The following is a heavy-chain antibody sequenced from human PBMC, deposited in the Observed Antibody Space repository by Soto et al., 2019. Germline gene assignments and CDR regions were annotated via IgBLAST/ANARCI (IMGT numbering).Heavy chain of an antibody. J-gene: IGHJ5*02. D-gene: IGHD3-16*01. CDR2: VYYSGST. CDR1: GGSISSFY. Sequence: SETLSLTCTVSGGSISSFYWSWIRQPPGKGLEWIGDVYYSGSTKYNPSLKSRVTISVDTSKNQYSLRLSSVTAADTAVYYCGRDLATSFDPWGQGTLVTVSS. V-gene: IGHV4-59*01. CDR3: GRDLATSFDP.